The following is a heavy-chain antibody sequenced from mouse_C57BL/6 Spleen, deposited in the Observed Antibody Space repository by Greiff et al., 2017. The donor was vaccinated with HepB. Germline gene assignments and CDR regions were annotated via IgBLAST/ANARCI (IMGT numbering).Heavy chain of an antibody. V-gene: IGHV1-82*01. CDR3: ARSDDSSNSHYSFDY. CDR2: IYPGDGDT. Sequence: VQLQQSGPELVKPGASVKISCKASGYAFSSSWMNWVKQRPGKGLEWIGRIYPGDGDTNYNGKFKGKATLTADKSSSTAYMQLSSLTSEDSAVYYCARSDDSSNSHYSFDYWGQGTTLTVSS. J-gene: IGHJ2*01. D-gene: IGHD2-5*01. CDR1: GYAFSSSW.